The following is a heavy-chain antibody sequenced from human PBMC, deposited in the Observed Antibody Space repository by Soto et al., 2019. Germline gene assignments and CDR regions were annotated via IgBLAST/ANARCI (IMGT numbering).Heavy chain of an antibody. Sequence: SETLSLTCAVYGGSFSGYDWSWIRQPPGKGLEWIGEINHSGSTNYNPSLKSRVTISVDTSKNQFSLKLSSVTAADTAVYYCARGSNQWLARPFDNWGQGTLVTVSS. CDR3: ARGSNQWLARPFDN. V-gene: IGHV4-34*01. CDR1: GGSFSGYD. D-gene: IGHD6-19*01. CDR2: INHSGST. J-gene: IGHJ4*02.